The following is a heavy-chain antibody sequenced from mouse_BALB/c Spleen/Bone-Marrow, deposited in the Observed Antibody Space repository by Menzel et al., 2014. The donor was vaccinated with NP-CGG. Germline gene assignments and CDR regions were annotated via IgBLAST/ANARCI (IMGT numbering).Heavy chain of an antibody. J-gene: IGHJ2*01. V-gene: IGHV1-77*01. CDR2: IYPGSGST. CDR3: DYYGSSYFDY. Sequence: QVQLKQSGPELVKPGASVKMSCKASGYTFTGYVISWVKQRTGQGLEWIGEIYPGSGSTYYNEKFKGKATLTADKSSNTAYMQPSSLTSEDSAVYFCDYYGSSYFDYWGQGTTLTVSS. D-gene: IGHD1-1*01. CDR1: GYTFTGYV.